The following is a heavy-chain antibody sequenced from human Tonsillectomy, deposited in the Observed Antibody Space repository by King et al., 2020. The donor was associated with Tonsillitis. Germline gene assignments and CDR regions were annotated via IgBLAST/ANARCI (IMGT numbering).Heavy chain of an antibody. CDR1: GFSLSNYW. CDR2: INRDGGRI. D-gene: IGHD2-21*02. CDR3: ARDSSPYCGADCYYDAFDI. V-gene: IGHV3-7*01. J-gene: IGHJ3*02. Sequence: VQLVESGGGLVQPGGSLRLSCAVSGFSLSNYWMTWVRQAPGKGLEWVANINRDGGRIHYVASVKGRFTISRDNAENSLYLQMNSLRAEDTAVYYCARDSSPYCGADCYYDAFDIWGEGRMVTASS.